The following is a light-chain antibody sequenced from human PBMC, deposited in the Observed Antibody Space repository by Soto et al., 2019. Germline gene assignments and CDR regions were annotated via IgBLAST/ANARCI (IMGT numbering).Light chain of an antibody. V-gene: IGKV1-5*03. CDR1: QTISSW. CDR3: QHYNSYSEA. Sequence: DIQMTQSPSTLSGPVGDRVTITCRASQTISSWLAWYQQKPGKAHKLLIYKASTLKSGVPSRFSGSGSGTEFTLTISSLQPDEFATYYCQHYNSYSEAVGQGTKVDIK. CDR2: KAS. J-gene: IGKJ1*01.